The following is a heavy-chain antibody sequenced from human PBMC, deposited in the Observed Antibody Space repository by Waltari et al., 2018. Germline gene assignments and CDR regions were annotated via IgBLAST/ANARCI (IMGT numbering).Heavy chain of an antibody. CDR1: GGSVSSGSYY. Sequence: QVQLQESGPGLVKPSATLSLTCTVSGGSVSSGSYYWSWIRQPPGKGLEWIGYIYYTGSTNYHPTRKSRVTILVDTSKNQFSRKLSSVTAADTAMYYCAGAYCSGGSCYSNYYYGMDVWGQGTTVTVSS. CDR2: IYYTGST. V-gene: IGHV4-61*01. CDR3: AGAYCSGGSCYSNYYYGMDV. J-gene: IGHJ6*02. D-gene: IGHD2-15*01.